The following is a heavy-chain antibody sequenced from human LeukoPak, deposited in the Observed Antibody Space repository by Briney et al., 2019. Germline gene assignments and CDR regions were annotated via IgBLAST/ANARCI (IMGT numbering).Heavy chain of an antibody. Sequence: GGSLRLSCAASGFTFSSYSMNWVRQAPGKGLEWVSSISSSSYIYYADSVKGRFTISRDNAKNSLYLQMNSLRAEDTAVYYCARDSPYGDHDYWGQGTLVTVSS. V-gene: IGHV3-21*01. D-gene: IGHD4-17*01. J-gene: IGHJ4*02. CDR3: ARDSPYGDHDY. CDR1: GFTFSSYS. CDR2: ISSSSYI.